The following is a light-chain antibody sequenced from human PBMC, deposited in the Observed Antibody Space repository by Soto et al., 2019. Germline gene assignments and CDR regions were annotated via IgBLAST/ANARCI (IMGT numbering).Light chain of an antibody. V-gene: IGKV1-5*03. CDR1: QSISSW. J-gene: IGKJ1*01. CDR2: RAS. CDR3: QQYNGYPWT. Sequence: DIQMTQSPSTLSASVGDRVTITCRASQSISSWLDWYQRKPGKAPKLLIYRASILESGVPSSFSGSGSGTEFTLTISSLQPDDFATYYCQQYNGYPWTFGQGTKVEV.